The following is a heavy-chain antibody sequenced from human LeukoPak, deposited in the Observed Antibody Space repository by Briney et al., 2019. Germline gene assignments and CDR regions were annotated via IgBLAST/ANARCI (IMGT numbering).Heavy chain of an antibody. CDR2: IYYSGST. D-gene: IGHD3-10*01. CDR1: GGSISSSSYY. J-gene: IGHJ4*02. V-gene: IGHV4-39*01. Sequence: SETLSLTCTVSGGSISSSSYYWGWIRQPPGKGLEWIGSIYYSGSTYYNPSLKSRVTISVDTSKNQFSLKLSSVTAADTAVYYCARHSRRYYYGSGSYEGLDYWGQGTLVTVSS. CDR3: ARHSRRYYYGSGSYEGLDY.